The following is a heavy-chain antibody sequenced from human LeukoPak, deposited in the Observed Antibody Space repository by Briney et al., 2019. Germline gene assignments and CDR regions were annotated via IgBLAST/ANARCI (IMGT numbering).Heavy chain of an antibody. CDR1: GLTVSSSY. D-gene: IGHD3-22*01. CDR3: ASHYNNSRGYYYFDF. J-gene: IGHJ4*02. V-gene: IGHV3-53*01. CDR2: IYSDDRI. Sequence: GGSLRLSCAASGLTVSSSYMSRVRQAPGKGLEWVSIIYSDDRIFFADSLNGRFTISRDNSKNTLYLQMNSLRAEDTAVYYCASHYNNSRGYYYFDFWGQGTLVTVSS.